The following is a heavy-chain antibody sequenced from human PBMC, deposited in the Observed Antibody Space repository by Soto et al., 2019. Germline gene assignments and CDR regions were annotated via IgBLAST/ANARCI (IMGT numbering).Heavy chain of an antibody. CDR1: GVTFSSYA. V-gene: IGHV3-30-3*01. J-gene: IGHJ6*02. D-gene: IGHD3-3*01. CDR2: ISYDGSNK. Sequence: GGSLRLSCAASGVTFSSYAMHWVRQAPGKGLEWVAVISYDGSNKYYADSVKGRFTISRDNSKNTLYLQMNSLRAEDTAVYYCARDRRFLEWPYGMDVWGQGTTVTVSS. CDR3: ARDRRFLEWPYGMDV.